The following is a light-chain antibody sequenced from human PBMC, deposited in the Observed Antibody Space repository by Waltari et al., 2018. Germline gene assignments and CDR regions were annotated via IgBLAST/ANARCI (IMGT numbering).Light chain of an antibody. Sequence: QSALTQPASVSGSPGQSITISCTGTSSDVGGYEYVSWYQKYPGKAPKLMIYEVRNRPSGVSNRFSGSKSGNPASLTISGLQAEDEADYYCSSVTRSSTWVFGGGTKLTVL. CDR3: SSVTRSSTWV. CDR2: EVR. CDR1: SSDVGGYEY. J-gene: IGLJ3*02. V-gene: IGLV2-14*01.